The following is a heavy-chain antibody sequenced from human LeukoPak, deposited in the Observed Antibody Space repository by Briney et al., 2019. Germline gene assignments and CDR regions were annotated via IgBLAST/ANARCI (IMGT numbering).Heavy chain of an antibody. CDR2: INQDGSEK. J-gene: IGHJ4*02. D-gene: IGHD5-18*01. V-gene: IGHV3-7*04. Sequence: QPGGSLRLSCTASGFTFSTYWMTWVRQAPGKGLEWVANINQDGSEKNYVDSVKGRFTISRDNAKNSLYLQMNSLRAEDTAVYYCARDGYEGRDYWGQGTLVTVSS. CDR1: GFTFSTYW. CDR3: ARDGYEGRDY.